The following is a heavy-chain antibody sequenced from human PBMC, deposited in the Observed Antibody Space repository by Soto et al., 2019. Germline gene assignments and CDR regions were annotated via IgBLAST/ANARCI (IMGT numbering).Heavy chain of an antibody. CDR2: IYYSGST. V-gene: IGHV4-39*01. J-gene: IGHJ6*02. Sequence: QLQLQESGPGLVKPSETLSLTCTVSGGSISSSSYYWGWIRQPPGKGLAWIGSIYYSGSTYYNPSLKSRVTISVDTSKNQFSLKLSSVTAADTAVYYCARQGGIAARLGMDVWGQGTTVTVSS. CDR3: ARQGGIAARLGMDV. CDR1: GGSISSSSYY. D-gene: IGHD6-6*01.